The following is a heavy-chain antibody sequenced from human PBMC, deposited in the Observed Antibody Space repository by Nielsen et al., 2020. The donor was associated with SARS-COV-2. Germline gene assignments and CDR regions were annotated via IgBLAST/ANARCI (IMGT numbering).Heavy chain of an antibody. Sequence: GESLKISCAASGFSFSSYGMQWVRQAPGKGLEWVATIWYDGSDKYYADSVKGRFTISRDNSKNTLFLQMNTLRPEDTAVYFCATDGKGGSEYFQDWGQGTLVTVSS. V-gene: IGHV3-30*02. J-gene: IGHJ1*01. D-gene: IGHD1-14*01. CDR1: GFSFSSYG. CDR3: ATDGKGGSEYFQD. CDR2: IWYDGSDK.